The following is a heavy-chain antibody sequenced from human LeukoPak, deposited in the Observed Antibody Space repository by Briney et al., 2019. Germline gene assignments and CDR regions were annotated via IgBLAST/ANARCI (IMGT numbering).Heavy chain of an antibody. CDR1: GFTSSNYV. Sequence: QPGGSLRLSCAASGFTSSNYVMNWVRQAPGKGLEWVSGISGSGDSTYYADSVKGRFTISRDNSKNTLFLQMNSLRAEDTAAYYCAKVRAPSGWFNSDYWGQGTLVTVSS. CDR2: ISGSGDST. V-gene: IGHV3-23*01. J-gene: IGHJ4*02. D-gene: IGHD6-19*01. CDR3: AKVRAPSGWFNSDY.